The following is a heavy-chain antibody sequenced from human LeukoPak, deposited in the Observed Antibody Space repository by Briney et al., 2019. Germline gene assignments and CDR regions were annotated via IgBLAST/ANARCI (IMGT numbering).Heavy chain of an antibody. CDR3: ARLPAYCSSTSCYYDY. Sequence: GGSLRLSCAASGFTFSTYSMNWVRQAPGKGLEWVSYIYTSSSIIYYADSVKGRFTISRDNAKNSLFLQMNSLRAEDTAVYYCARLPAYCSSTSCYYDYWGQGTLVTVSS. J-gene: IGHJ4*02. CDR2: IYTSSSII. CDR1: GFTFSTYS. V-gene: IGHV3-48*04. D-gene: IGHD2-2*01.